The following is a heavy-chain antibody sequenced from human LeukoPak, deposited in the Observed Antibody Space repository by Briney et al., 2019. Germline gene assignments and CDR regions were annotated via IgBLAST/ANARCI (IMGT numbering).Heavy chain of an antibody. Sequence: GRSLRLSSAAAGFTFSSYGMRWVRQAPGKGLEWVAVISYDGSNKYYADSVKARFTISRDNSKNTLYLQMNSLRAEDTAVYYCAKDEKWLRLGYYFDYWGQGTLVTVSS. J-gene: IGHJ4*02. CDR3: AKDEKWLRLGYYFDY. V-gene: IGHV3-30*18. D-gene: IGHD5-12*01. CDR2: ISYDGSNK. CDR1: GFTFSSYG.